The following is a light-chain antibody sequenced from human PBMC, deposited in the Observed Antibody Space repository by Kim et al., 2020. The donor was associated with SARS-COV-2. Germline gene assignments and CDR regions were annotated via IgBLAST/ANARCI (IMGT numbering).Light chain of an antibody. Sequence: SVGDRLTITCRASQGVSSYLAWYQQKPGKAPKLLIYDASTLQSGVPSRFSGSGSGTEFTLTINSLQPEDFATYYCQQLNSYPPWTFGQGTKVDIK. CDR1: QGVSSY. J-gene: IGKJ1*01. CDR3: QQLNSYPPWT. V-gene: IGKV1-9*01. CDR2: DAS.